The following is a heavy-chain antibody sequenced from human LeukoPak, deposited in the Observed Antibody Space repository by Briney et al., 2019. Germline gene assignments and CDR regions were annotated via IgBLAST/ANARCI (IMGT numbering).Heavy chain of an antibody. Sequence: GGSLRLSCGASGFTFDDYAMHWVRQAPGKGLEWVSGISWNSGSIGYADSVKGRFTISRDNAKNSLYLQMNSLRAEDTAVYYCATSDYYDSSGTGYWGQGTLVTVSS. J-gene: IGHJ4*02. CDR3: ATSDYYDSSGTGY. CDR2: ISWNSGSI. V-gene: IGHV3-9*01. CDR1: GFTFDDYA. D-gene: IGHD3-22*01.